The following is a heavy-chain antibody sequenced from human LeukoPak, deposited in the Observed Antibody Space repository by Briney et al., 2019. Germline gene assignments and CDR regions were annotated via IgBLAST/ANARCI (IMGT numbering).Heavy chain of an antibody. CDR1: GGSISSYY. Sequence: KPSETLSLTCTVSGGSISSYYWSWIRQPPGRGLEWIGYIDYSGSTNYNPSLKSRVTISVDTSKNRFSLKLSSVTAADTAVYYCAGGYKYAYYYYYYMDVWGKGTTVTVSS. CDR2: IDYSGST. J-gene: IGHJ6*03. V-gene: IGHV4-59*01. CDR3: AGGYKYAYYYYYYMDV. D-gene: IGHD5-24*01.